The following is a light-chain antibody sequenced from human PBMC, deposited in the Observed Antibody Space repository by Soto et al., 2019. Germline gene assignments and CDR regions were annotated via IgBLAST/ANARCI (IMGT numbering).Light chain of an antibody. CDR3: SSYTSSSTLV. CDR1: SSDVGGHNS. CDR2: DVS. J-gene: IGLJ1*01. V-gene: IGLV2-14*01. Sequence: QSALTQPASVSGSPGQSITISCTGTSSDVGGHNSVAWYQHNPGKAPKLMIYDVSNRPSGVSSRFSGSKSGNTASLSISGLQAEDEADYYCSSYTSSSTLVFGTGTQADRP.